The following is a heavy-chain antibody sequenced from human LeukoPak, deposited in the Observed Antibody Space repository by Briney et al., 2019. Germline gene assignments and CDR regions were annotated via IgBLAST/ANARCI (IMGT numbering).Heavy chain of an antibody. J-gene: IGHJ4*02. D-gene: IGHD3-9*01. CDR3: AKWGDYDILTGYYDSDY. V-gene: IGHV3-23*01. CDR1: GFIFSNYA. CDR2: IGGRDGGT. Sequence: GASLRLSCAASGFIFSNYAMSWVRQAPGKGLEWVSAIGGRDGGTYYADSVKGRFTVSRDDPKNTLYLQMNTLRVEDTAVYYCAKWGDYDILTGYYDSDYWGQGTLVTVSS.